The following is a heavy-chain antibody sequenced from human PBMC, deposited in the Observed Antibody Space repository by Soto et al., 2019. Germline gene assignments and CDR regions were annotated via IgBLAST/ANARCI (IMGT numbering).Heavy chain of an antibody. V-gene: IGHV1-46*01. D-gene: IGHD2-15*01. Sequence: ASVKVSCKASGFTFTSSAMHWVRQAPGQGLEWMGIINPSSGRTSYAQNFQGRVTMTSDTSTSIVDMEMSSLKSEGTAVYYCARDHNFGFILYAMDVWGQGTTVTVSS. CDR3: ARDHNFGFILYAMDV. CDR1: GFTFTSSA. J-gene: IGHJ6*02. CDR2: INPSSGRT.